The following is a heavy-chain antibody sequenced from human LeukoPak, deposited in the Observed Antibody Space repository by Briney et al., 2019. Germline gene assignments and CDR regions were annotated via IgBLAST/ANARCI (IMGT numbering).Heavy chain of an antibody. D-gene: IGHD6-13*01. Sequence: GGSLRLSCAASGFTVSSNCMSWVRQAPGKGPEWVSVMYSGGSTFYADSVKGRFTISRDNSKNTLYLQMNSLRGEDTAVYYCARSSSSWPEYWGQGTLVTVSS. CDR3: ARSSSSWPEY. CDR1: GFTVSSNC. J-gene: IGHJ4*02. CDR2: MYSGGST. V-gene: IGHV3-53*01.